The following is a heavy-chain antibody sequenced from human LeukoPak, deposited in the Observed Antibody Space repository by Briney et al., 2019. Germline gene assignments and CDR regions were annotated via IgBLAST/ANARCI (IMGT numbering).Heavy chain of an antibody. CDR2: IAYDGSNK. D-gene: IGHD6-13*01. CDR1: GFTSRSYG. Sequence: GGSLRLSCVASGFTSRSYGMHWVRQAPGKGLEWVAVIAYDGSNKYYADSVKGRFTISRDNSKNTLYLQMNSLRAEDTAVYYCAKSAFGHSSNWYYFDYWGQGTLVTVSS. V-gene: IGHV3-30*18. CDR3: AKSAFGHSSNWYYFDY. J-gene: IGHJ4*02.